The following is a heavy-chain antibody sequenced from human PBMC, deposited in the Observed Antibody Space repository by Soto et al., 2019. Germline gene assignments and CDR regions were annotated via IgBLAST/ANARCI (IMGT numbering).Heavy chain of an antibody. V-gene: IGHV4-61*01. Sequence: SETLSLTCSVSGGSASNKTYYWSWIRQPPGKRLEWIGYVYYSGTTNYNPSPKSRVTISVDLSKNQFSLRLSSVTTADTALYYCARTTAVPNTLRSRYFFDYWGQGTLVTVSS. J-gene: IGHJ4*02. CDR3: ARTTAVPNTLRSRYFFDY. CDR2: VYYSGTT. D-gene: IGHD4-17*01. CDR1: GGSASNKTYY.